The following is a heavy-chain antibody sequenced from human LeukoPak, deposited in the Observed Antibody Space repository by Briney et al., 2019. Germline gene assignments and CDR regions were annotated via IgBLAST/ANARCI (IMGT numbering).Heavy chain of an antibody. CDR3: AKDLFTMVRGVLKS. Sequence: PGGSLRLSCAASGFTFDDYAMYWVRQAPGKGLEWVSGISWNSGGIGYADSVKGRFTISRDNAKNSLYLQMNSLRAEDTALYYCAKDLFTMVRGVLKSWGQGILVTVSS. J-gene: IGHJ4*02. D-gene: IGHD3-10*01. V-gene: IGHV3-9*01. CDR2: ISWNSGGI. CDR1: GFTFDDYA.